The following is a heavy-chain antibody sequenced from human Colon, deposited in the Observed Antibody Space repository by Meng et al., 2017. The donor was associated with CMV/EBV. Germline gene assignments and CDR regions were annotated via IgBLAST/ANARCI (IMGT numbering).Heavy chain of an antibody. CDR2: ISRSGSPM. D-gene: IGHD1-26*01. J-gene: IGHJ6*02. Sequence: GASLKISCASSGFIFTSYEMNWVRQAPGKGLEWVSYISRSGSPMYYADSVKGRFTVSRDNAKNSLYLQMDSRRNEDTAVYYWARGGVETGRYYYYHYGMDVWGQGTTVTVSS. V-gene: IGHV3-48*03. CDR1: GFIFTSYE. CDR3: ARGGVETGRYYYYHYGMDV.